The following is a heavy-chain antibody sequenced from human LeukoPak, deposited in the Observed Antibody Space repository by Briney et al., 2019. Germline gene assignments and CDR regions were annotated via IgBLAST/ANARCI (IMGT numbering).Heavy chain of an antibody. J-gene: IGHJ6*03. V-gene: IGHV4-39*07. CDR3: ARGYCSGGSCYSYYYCNYMDV. CDR1: GGSISSSSYY. Sequence: SETLSLTCTVSGGSISSSSYYWGWIRQPPGKGLEWIGSISYSGSTYYNPSLKSRVTISVDTSKNQFSLKLSSVTAADTAVYYCARGYCSGGSCYSYYYCNYMDVWGKGTTVTVSS. D-gene: IGHD2-15*01. CDR2: ISYSGST.